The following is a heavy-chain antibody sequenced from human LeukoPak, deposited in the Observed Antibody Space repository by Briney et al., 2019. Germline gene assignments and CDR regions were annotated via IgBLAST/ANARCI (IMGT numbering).Heavy chain of an antibody. CDR1: GFTFSDYY. Sequence: AGGSLRLSCAASGFTFSDYYMSWIRQAPGKGLEWVSYISSIGSTIYYADSVKGRFTISRDNAKNSLYLQMNSLRAEDTAVYYCALTDYYYYMDVWGKGTTVTVSS. CDR3: ALTDYYYYMDV. V-gene: IGHV3-11*04. D-gene: IGHD1-20*01. CDR2: ISSIGSTI. J-gene: IGHJ6*03.